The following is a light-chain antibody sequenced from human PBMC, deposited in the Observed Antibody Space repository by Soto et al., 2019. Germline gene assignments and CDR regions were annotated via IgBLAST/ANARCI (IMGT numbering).Light chain of an antibody. J-gene: IGKJ1*01. V-gene: IGKV1-5*01. Sequence: DIQLTQSPSFLSTSVGARVTLTCRARQSISIWLAWYQQKPGKAPRLLIYDASILESGVPSRFSGSGSGTEFTLTISSLQPDDFATYYCQQYNSYRTFGQGTKVDI. CDR1: QSISIW. CDR2: DAS. CDR3: QQYNSYRT.